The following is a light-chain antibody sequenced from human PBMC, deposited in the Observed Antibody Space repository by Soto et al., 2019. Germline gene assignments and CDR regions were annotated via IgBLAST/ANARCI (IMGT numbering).Light chain of an antibody. Sequence: EIVLTQSPGTLSLSPGERATLSCRASQSVSSSYLAWYQQKPGQAPRLLIYGASSRATDIPDRFSGSGSGTDFTLTISRLEPEDFAVYYCQQYGSSSFTFGPGTKVDLK. V-gene: IGKV3-20*01. CDR1: QSVSSSY. CDR3: QQYGSSSFT. CDR2: GAS. J-gene: IGKJ3*01.